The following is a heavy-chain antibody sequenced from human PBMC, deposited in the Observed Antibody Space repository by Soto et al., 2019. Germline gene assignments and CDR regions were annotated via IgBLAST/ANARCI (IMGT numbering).Heavy chain of an antibody. Sequence: QVQLVESGGGVVQPGRSLRLSCAASGFTFSNYGMHWVRQAPGKGLEWVALMSYDGSDEYYADSVKGRFTISRDNSKNALYLQVNSLRAEDTAVYYCAKGGQWQYYDGMDVWGQGTTVTVSS. D-gene: IGHD6-19*01. J-gene: IGHJ6*02. CDR2: MSYDGSDE. V-gene: IGHV3-30*18. CDR3: AKGGQWQYYDGMDV. CDR1: GFTFSNYG.